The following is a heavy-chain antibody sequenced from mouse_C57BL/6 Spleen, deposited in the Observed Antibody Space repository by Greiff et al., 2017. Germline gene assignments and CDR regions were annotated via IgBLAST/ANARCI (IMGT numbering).Heavy chain of an antibody. D-gene: IGHD1-1*01. J-gene: IGHJ1*03. CDR1: GYAFSSYW. CDR2: IYPGDGDT. Sequence: VQLQQSGAELVKPGASVKISCKASGYAFSSYWMNWVKQRPGKGLEWIGQIYPGDGDTNYNGKFKGKATLTADKSSSTAYMQLSSLTSEDSAVYFCARGRLRSWYCGVWGTGTTVTVSS. V-gene: IGHV1-80*01. CDR3: ARGRLRSWYCGV.